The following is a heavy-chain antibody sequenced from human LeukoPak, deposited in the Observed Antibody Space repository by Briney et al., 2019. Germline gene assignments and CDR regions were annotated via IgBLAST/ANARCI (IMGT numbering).Heavy chain of an antibody. V-gene: IGHV5-51*01. Sequence: GESLKISCKGSGYSFSSYWIGWLRQMAGELLECMRIIYPGDSDTRYSPSFQGQVTISADKSISTAYLQWSSLKASDTAMYYCARQDPAYCSSTSCYASFDYWGQGTLVTVSS. CDR2: IYPGDSDT. D-gene: IGHD2-2*01. CDR1: GYSFSSYW. CDR3: ARQDPAYCSSTSCYASFDY. J-gene: IGHJ4*02.